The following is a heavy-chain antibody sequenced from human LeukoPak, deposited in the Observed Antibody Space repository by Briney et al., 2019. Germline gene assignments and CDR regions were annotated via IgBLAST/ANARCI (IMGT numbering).Heavy chain of an antibody. D-gene: IGHD6-13*01. CDR1: GYTFTSYD. CDR2: MNPNSGNT. CDR3: ARARPQLVYLYYYYYYGMDV. V-gene: IGHV1-8*01. J-gene: IGHJ6*02. Sequence: ASVKVSCKASGYTFTSYDINWVRQATGQGLEWMGWMNPNSGNTGYAQKFQGRVTMTRNTSISTAYMELSSLRSEDTAVYYCARARPQLVYLYYYYYYGMDVWGQGTTVTASS.